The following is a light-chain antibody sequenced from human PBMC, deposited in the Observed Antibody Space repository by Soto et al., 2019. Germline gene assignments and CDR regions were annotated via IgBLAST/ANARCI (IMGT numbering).Light chain of an antibody. CDR1: QSISSW. CDR3: QQYNSYSAT. Sequence: DIQMTQSPSTLSASVGDRVTITCRASQSISSWLAWYQQKPGKAPKLLIYKASSLESGVPSRFSGSGSGTEFTLTISSLQHDDFATYSCQQYNSYSATLGQATKVDIK. J-gene: IGKJ1*01. V-gene: IGKV1-5*03. CDR2: KAS.